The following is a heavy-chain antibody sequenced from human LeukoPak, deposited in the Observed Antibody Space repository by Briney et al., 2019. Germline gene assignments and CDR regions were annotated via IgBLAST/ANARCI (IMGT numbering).Heavy chain of an antibody. D-gene: IGHD2-2*01. J-gene: IGHJ4*02. CDR1: GFSTRTYS. Sequence: GGSLRLSCAASGFSTRTYSVGWVRQAPGKGLEWVSYIGSTSIYADSVKGRFTISRDNAKNTLYLQTNSLRAEDTAVYYCARDGPPAGAGDFDYWGQGTPVTVSS. CDR2: IGSTSI. V-gene: IGHV3-48*01. CDR3: ARDGPPAGAGDFDY.